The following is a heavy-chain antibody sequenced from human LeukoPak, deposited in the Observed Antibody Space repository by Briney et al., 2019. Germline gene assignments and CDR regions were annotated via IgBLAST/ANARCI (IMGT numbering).Heavy chain of an antibody. CDR3: ARDKSWVFDY. D-gene: IGHD6-13*01. CDR2: INPNSGGT. CDR1: GYTFTAYY. J-gene: IGHJ4*02. Sequence: ASVKVSCKASGYTFTAYYMHWVRRAPGQGLEWMGWINPNSGGTNYAQKFQGRVTMTRDTSISTAYMVLSRLRSDDTAVYYCARDKSWVFDYWGQGTLVTVSS. V-gene: IGHV1-2*02.